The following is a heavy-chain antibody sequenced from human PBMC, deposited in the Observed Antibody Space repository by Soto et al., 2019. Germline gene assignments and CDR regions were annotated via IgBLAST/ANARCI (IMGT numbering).Heavy chain of an antibody. CDR2: IIPIFGTA. CDR3: ASARLWSGYYSGNYYYYGMDV. V-gene: IGHV1-69*13. D-gene: IGHD3-3*01. CDR1: GGTFSSYA. J-gene: IGHJ6*02. Sequence: SVKVSCKASGGTFSSYAISWVRQAPGQGLEWMGGIIPIFGTANYAQKFRGRATITADESTSTAYMELSSLRSEDTAVYYCASARLWSGYYSGNYYYYGMDVWGQGTTVTV.